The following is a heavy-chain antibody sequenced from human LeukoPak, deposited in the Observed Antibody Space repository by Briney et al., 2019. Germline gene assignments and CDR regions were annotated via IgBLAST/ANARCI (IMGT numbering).Heavy chain of an antibody. J-gene: IGHJ6*03. CDR3: ARGXXXWIXQQLVPWYXXYIDV. V-gene: IGHV3-7*01. CDR1: GFTFSSYW. CDR2: IKQDGSEK. D-gene: IGHD6-13*01. Sequence: GGSLRLSCAASGFTFSSYWMSWVRQAPGKGLEWVANIKQDGSEKYYVDSVKGRFTISRDNAKNSLYLQMNSLRPEDTAVYYCARGXXXWIXQQLVPWYXXYIDVWGKGTTVTVSS.